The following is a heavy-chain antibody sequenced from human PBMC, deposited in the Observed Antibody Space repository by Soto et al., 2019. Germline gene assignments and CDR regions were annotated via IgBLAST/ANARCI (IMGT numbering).Heavy chain of an antibody. CDR1: GFTFSSYA. J-gene: IGHJ4*02. CDR3: AKDWDAYASGVSDY. CDR2: ISGSGGST. V-gene: IGHV3-23*01. D-gene: IGHD3-10*01. Sequence: GGSLRLSCAASGFTFSSYAMTWVRQAPGKGLEWVSSISGSGGSTYYSDSVKGRFTISRDNSKKSLYLQMNSPRAEDTAVYYCAKDWDAYASGVSDYWGRGTLVTGSS.